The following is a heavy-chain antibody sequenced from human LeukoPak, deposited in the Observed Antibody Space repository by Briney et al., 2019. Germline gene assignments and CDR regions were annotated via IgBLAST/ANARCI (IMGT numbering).Heavy chain of an antibody. D-gene: IGHD2-2*01. J-gene: IGHJ3*02. CDR3: ARGNIVVVPAAGPHDAFDI. CDR2: ISSDGSNT. V-gene: IGHV3-30-3*01. Sequence: PGGSLRLSCAASGFTFSTYAMHWVRQAPGKGLEWVAIISSDGSNTYYADSVKGRFTISRDNSKNTLYLQMNSLRAEDTAVYYCARGNIVVVPAAGPHDAFDIWGQGTMVTVSS. CDR1: GFTFSTYA.